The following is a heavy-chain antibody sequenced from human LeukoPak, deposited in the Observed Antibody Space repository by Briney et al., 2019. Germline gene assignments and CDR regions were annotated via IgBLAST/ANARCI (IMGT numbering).Heavy chain of an antibody. CDR1: GVSISGYH. Sequence: PSETLSLTCTVPGVSISGYHWGWIRQAPGKGLEWIGYLYYSENPKYNPSLKSRISISADTSRNHFSPTLRSVNAVDTAMYYCARVHGSGSFGDWGQGTLVIVSS. J-gene: IGHJ4*02. D-gene: IGHD3-10*01. V-gene: IGHV4-59*01. CDR3: ARVHGSGSFGD. CDR2: LYYSENP.